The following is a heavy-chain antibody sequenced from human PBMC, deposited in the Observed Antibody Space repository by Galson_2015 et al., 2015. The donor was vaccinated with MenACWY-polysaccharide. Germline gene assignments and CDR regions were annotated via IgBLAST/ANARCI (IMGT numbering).Heavy chain of an antibody. CDR3: ARESPTAVDS. J-gene: IGHJ4*02. V-gene: IGHV6-1*01. CDR1: GDSVSNISAS. D-gene: IGHD2-2*01. CDR2: TYYRSKWYY. Sequence: CAISGDSVSNISASWNWIRQSPSRGLEWLGRTYYRSKWYYGYAVSVKSRITINPDTSKNQFSLQLNSVTPEDTAVYYCARESPTAVDSWGQGTLVTVSS.